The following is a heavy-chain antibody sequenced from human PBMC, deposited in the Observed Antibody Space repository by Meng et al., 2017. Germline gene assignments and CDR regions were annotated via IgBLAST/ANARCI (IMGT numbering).Heavy chain of an antibody. CDR3: ARVTSSYYFDY. J-gene: IGHJ4*02. CDR1: GGSISSGGYY. CDR2: IYYSGST. V-gene: IGHV4-31*01. Sequence: VQLQESGPGLGKPSPTLSLTCTVSGGSISSGGYYWSWIRQHPGKGLEWIGYIYYSGSTYYNPSLKSLVTISVDTSKNQFSLKLSSVTAADTAVYYCARVTSSYYFDYWGQGTLVTVSS. D-gene: IGHD2/OR15-2a*01.